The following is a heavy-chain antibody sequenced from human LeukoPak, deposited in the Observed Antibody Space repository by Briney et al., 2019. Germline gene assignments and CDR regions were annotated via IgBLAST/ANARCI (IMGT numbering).Heavy chain of an antibody. CDR1: GYTFTGYY. CDR2: INPNSGGT. Sequence: ASVKVSCKASGYTFTGYYMHWVRQAPGQGLEWMGWINPNSGGTNYAQKFQGRVTMTRDTSISTAYMELSRLRSDDTAVYYCARGRDGYNSNWFDPWGQGTLVTVSS. D-gene: IGHD5-24*01. V-gene: IGHV1-2*02. J-gene: IGHJ5*02. CDR3: ARGRDGYNSNWFDP.